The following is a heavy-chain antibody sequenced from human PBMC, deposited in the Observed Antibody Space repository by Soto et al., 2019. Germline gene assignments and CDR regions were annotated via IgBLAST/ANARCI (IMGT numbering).Heavy chain of an antibody. J-gene: IGHJ4*02. V-gene: IGHV4-34*01. CDR3: ARSPLLNLFTSPVGPFDY. D-gene: IGHD1-26*01. Sequence: KPSETLSLTCAVYGGSFSGYYWSWIRQPPGKGLEWIGEINHSGSTNYNPSLKSRVTISVDTSKNQFSLKLSSVTAADTAVYYCARSPLLNLFTSPVGPFDYWGQGTLVTVSS. CDR1: GGSFSGYY. CDR2: INHSGST.